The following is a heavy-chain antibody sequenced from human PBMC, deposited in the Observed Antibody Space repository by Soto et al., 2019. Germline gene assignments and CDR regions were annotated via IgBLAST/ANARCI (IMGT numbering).Heavy chain of an antibody. CDR1: GGSIRSRSYY. D-gene: IGHD3-3*01. CDR2: IYYSGST. CDR3: ARCLDYDFWSGPFDY. Sequence: SETLSLTCTVSGGSIRSRSYYWGWIRQPPGKGLEWIGSIYYSGSTYYNPSLKSRVTIYIDTSKNQFSLKVRSVTAADTAVYYCARCLDYDFWSGPFDYWGQGTLVTVSS. J-gene: IGHJ4*02. V-gene: IGHV4-39*01.